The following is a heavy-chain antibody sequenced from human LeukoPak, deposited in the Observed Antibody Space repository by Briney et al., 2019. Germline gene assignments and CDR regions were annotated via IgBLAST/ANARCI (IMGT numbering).Heavy chain of an antibody. CDR2: INPNSGGT. Sequence: GASVKVSCKASGYTFTGYYMHWVRQAPGQGLEWMGWINPNSGGTNYAQKFQGRVTMTRDTSISTAYMELSRLRSDDTAVYYCATRYPYYYYYGMDVWGQGTTVTVSS. CDR1: GYTFTGYY. CDR3: ATRYPYYYYYGMDV. D-gene: IGHD1-1*01. V-gene: IGHV1-2*02. J-gene: IGHJ6*02.